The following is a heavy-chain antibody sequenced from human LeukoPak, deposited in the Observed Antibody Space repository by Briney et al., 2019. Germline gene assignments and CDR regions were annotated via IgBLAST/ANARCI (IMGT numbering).Heavy chain of an antibody. CDR2: IYCGGST. J-gene: IGHJ3*02. V-gene: IGHV3-53*01. CDR1: GFTFSSYW. Sequence: PGGSLRLSCAASGFTFSSYWMSWVRQAPGKGLEWVAIIYCGGSTFYADSVKGRFTISIDNSKNTLYLQMNSLRAEDTAVYYCARGGSYLSAFDIWGQGTMVTVSS. D-gene: IGHD1-26*01. CDR3: ARGGSYLSAFDI.